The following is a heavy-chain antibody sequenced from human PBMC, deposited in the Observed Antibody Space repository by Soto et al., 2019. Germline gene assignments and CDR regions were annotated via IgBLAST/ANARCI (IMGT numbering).Heavy chain of an antibody. CDR2: IIPIFGTA. CDR1: GGTFSSYA. D-gene: IGHD5-18*01. CDR3: ARDDVDTAMPYGMDV. J-gene: IGHJ6*02. Sequence: QVQLVQSGAEVKKPGSSVKVSCKASGGTFSSYAISWVRQAPGQGLEWMGGIIPIFGTANYAQKFQGRGTITADESTSTAYMERSSLRSEDTAVYYCARDDVDTAMPYGMDVWGQGTTVTVSS. V-gene: IGHV1-69*12.